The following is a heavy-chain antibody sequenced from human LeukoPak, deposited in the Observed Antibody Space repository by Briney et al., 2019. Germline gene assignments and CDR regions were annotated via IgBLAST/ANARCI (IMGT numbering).Heavy chain of an antibody. Sequence: ASVKVSCKASGYTFIDYYFNWVRQAPGQGPEWMGRINVKSGATDYGQKFQGRVTVTRDTSISTAYMELSSLRSDDTAVYYCARVGRESSTGWLDYWGQGTLVTVSS. J-gene: IGHJ4*02. CDR3: ARVGRESSTGWLDY. CDR1: GYTFIDYY. D-gene: IGHD6-19*01. V-gene: IGHV1-2*06. CDR2: INVKSGAT.